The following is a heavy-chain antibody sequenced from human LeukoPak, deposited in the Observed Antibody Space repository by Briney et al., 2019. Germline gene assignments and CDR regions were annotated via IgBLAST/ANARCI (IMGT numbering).Heavy chain of an antibody. CDR3: ARVRDYDFWSGYSHYYYYGMDV. J-gene: IGHJ6*02. CDR2: IHHTGST. CDR1: GGSISSSGYS. V-gene: IGHV4-30-2*01. D-gene: IGHD3-3*01. Sequence: PSETLSLTCAVSGGSISSSGYSWSWIRQPPGKGLEWIGYIHHTGSTYYNPSLKSRVTISVDRSKNQFSLKLSSVTAADTAVYYCARVRDYDFWSGYSHYYYYGMDVWGQGTTVTVSS.